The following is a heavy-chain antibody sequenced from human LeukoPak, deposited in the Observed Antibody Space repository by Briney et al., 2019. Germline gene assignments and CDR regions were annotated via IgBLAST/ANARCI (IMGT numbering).Heavy chain of an antibody. CDR2: IYHSGSI. Sequence: SETLSLTCTVSGGSISSSSYYWGWIRQPPGKGLEWIGSIYHSGSIYHNPSLRSRVTISVDTSKNQFSLKLSSVTAADTAVYYCARDRIYGSGSDHFDYWGQGTLVTVSS. CDR3: ARDRIYGSGSDHFDY. J-gene: IGHJ4*02. D-gene: IGHD3-10*01. CDR1: GGSISSSSYY. V-gene: IGHV4-39*07.